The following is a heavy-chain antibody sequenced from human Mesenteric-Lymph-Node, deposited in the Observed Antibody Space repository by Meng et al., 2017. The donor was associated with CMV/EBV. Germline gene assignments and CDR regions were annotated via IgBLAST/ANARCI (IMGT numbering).Heavy chain of an antibody. CDR1: GFTFSSYD. J-gene: IGHJ4*02. Sequence: GESLKISCAASGFTFSSYDMSWVRQAPGKGLEWVSYISTTGTTIYYADSVKGRFTISRDNAKNSLYLQMNSLRAEDTAVYYCARLKSHAGSDYWGQGTLVTVSS. CDR2: ISTTGTTI. V-gene: IGHV3-11*01. CDR3: ARLKSHAGSDY. D-gene: IGHD6-25*01.